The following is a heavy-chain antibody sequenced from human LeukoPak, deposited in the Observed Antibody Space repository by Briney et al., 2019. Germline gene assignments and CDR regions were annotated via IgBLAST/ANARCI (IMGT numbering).Heavy chain of an antibody. Sequence: SETLSLTCSVSGGSFSNHFWSWVRHPAGKGLEWIGRIYPSGNTNYNPSLKSRVTLSVDTSKTQFYLSLSSVTAADTAVYYCAREDSGSYYNFYYFYMDVWGKGTTVTISS. CDR3: AREDSGSYYNFYYFYMDV. CDR2: IYPSGNT. D-gene: IGHD3-10*01. V-gene: IGHV4-4*07. CDR1: GGSFSNHF. J-gene: IGHJ6*03.